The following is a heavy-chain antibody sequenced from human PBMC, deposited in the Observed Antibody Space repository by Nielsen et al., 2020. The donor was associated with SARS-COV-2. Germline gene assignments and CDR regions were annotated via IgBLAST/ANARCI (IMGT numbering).Heavy chain of an antibody. J-gene: IGHJ4*02. CDR2: ISSSSSYI. Sequence: GGSLRLSCAASGFTFSSYSMNWVRQAPGKGLEWVSSISSSSSYIYYADSVKGRFTISRDNSKNTLYLQMNSLRAEDTAVYYCARVGRTYFDYWGQGTLVTISS. V-gene: IGHV3-21*01. D-gene: IGHD2-21*01. CDR3: ARVGRTYFDY. CDR1: GFTFSSYS.